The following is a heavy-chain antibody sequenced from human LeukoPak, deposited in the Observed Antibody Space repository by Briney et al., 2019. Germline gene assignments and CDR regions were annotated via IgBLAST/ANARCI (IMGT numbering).Heavy chain of an antibody. Sequence: PSETLSLTCTVSGGSISSGGYYWSWLRQHQGKGLEWIGYIYYSGSTYYNPSLKSRVTIPVDTFKNQFSLKRSSVTAADTAVYYCAGGGDDYYDSSAPGAFDIWGQGTMVTVSS. V-gene: IGHV4-31*03. CDR1: GGSISSGGYY. CDR3: AGGGDDYYDSSAPGAFDI. CDR2: IYYSGST. D-gene: IGHD3-22*01. J-gene: IGHJ3*02.